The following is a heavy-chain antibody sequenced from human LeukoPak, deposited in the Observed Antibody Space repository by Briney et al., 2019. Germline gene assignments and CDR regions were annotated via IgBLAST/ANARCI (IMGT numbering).Heavy chain of an antibody. CDR1: GFTFSSYE. Sequence: GGSLRLSCAASGFTFSSYEMNWVRQAPGKGLEWVSYISSSGSTIYYADSVKGRFTISRGNAKNSLYLQMNSLRAEDTAVYYCTRDYRYSSSSPIDYWGQGTLVTVSS. CDR3: TRDYRYSSSSPIDY. V-gene: IGHV3-48*03. D-gene: IGHD6-13*01. J-gene: IGHJ4*02. CDR2: ISSSGSTI.